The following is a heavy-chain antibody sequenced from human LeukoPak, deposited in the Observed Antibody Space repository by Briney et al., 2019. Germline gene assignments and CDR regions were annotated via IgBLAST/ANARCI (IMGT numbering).Heavy chain of an antibody. D-gene: IGHD3-9*01. J-gene: IGHJ4*02. CDR2: IKHDGGDK. CDR1: GFTFSNYW. CDR3: ARGGNYDILTGYIFDY. V-gene: IGHV3-7*03. Sequence: QPGGSLRLSCAASGFTFSNYWMSWVRQAPGKGLEWVANIKHDGGDKHYVDSVKGRFTIARDSAKNSLNLLMNSLRAEDTAVYYCARGGNYDILTGYIFDYWGQGTLVTVSS.